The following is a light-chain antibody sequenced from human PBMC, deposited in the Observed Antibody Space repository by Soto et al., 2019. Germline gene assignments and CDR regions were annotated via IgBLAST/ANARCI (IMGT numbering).Light chain of an antibody. J-gene: IGKJ1*01. Sequence: DIQMTQSPSTLSASVGDRVTITCRASQSINNWLAWYQQKPGKAPKLLILKASTLESGVPSRFSGSGSVTEFTLSISSLQPDDFATYYCQQYESFPRTFGQGTKVEIK. V-gene: IGKV1-5*03. CDR3: QQYESFPRT. CDR1: QSINNW. CDR2: KAS.